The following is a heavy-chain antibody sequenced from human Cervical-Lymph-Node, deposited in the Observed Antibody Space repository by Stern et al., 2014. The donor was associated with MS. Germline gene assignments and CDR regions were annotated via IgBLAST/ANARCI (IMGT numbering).Heavy chain of an antibody. CDR2: ISGSGGGT. J-gene: IGHJ3*02. D-gene: IGHD2/OR15-2a*01. V-gene: IGHV3-23*04. CDR3: AKAVTLLDALDI. CDR1: GFTFSTYG. Sequence: VQLVQSGGGLVQPGGSLRLSCAASGFTFSTYGMSLVRPAPGKGLEWVSGISGSGGGTFYADSVKGRFTISRDNSKNTLYVQMNSLRAEDTARYYCAKAVTLLDALDIWGQGTMVTVSS.